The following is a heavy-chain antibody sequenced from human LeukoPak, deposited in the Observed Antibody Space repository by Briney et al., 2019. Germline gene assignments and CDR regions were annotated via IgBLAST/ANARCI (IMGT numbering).Heavy chain of an antibody. V-gene: IGHV1-69*06. Sequence: ASVKVSCKASGYTFTSYGISWVRQAPGQGLEWMGGIIPIFGTANYAQKFQGRVTITADKSTSTAYMELSSLRSEDTAVYYCARDQRAAANDAFDIWGQGTMVTVSS. CDR1: GYTFTSYG. J-gene: IGHJ3*02. CDR2: IIPIFGTA. CDR3: ARDQRAAANDAFDI. D-gene: IGHD6-13*01.